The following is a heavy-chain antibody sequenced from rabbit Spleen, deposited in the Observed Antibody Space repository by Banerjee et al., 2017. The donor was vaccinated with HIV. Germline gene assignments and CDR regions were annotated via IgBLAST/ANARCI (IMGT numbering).Heavy chain of an antibody. CDR1: GFSFSSGYW. CDR3: ARDAGTSFSTYGMDL. J-gene: IGHJ6*01. V-gene: IGHV1S40*01. D-gene: IGHD8-1*01. Sequence: QSLEESGGDLVKPGTSLTLTCTASGFSFSSGYWMCWVRQAPGKGLEWIACIYPGSSGSTYYASWAKGRFTISKTSSTTMTLQMTSLTAADTATYFCARDAGTSFSTYGMDLWGPGTLVTVS. CDR2: IYPGSSGST.